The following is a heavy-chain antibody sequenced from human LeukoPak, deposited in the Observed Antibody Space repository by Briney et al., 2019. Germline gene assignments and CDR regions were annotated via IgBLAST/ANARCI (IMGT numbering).Heavy chain of an antibody. V-gene: IGHV4-4*02. Sequence: PSGTLSLTCAISGGSISSSNWWSWVRQPPGKGLEWIGEIYHSGSTNYNPSLKSRVTISVDTSKNQFSLKLSSVTAADTAVYYCARRPRLRRIAVAGTGPEYYFDYWGQGTLVTVSS. CDR1: GGSISSSNW. CDR2: IYHSGST. CDR3: ARRPRLRRIAVAGTGPEYYFDY. D-gene: IGHD6-19*01. J-gene: IGHJ4*02.